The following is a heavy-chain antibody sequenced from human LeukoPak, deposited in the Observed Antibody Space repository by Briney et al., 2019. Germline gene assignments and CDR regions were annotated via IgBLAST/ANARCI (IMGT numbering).Heavy chain of an antibody. CDR2: IGSSGMYI. D-gene: IGHD5-24*01. J-gene: IGHJ3*01. Sequence: PGGSLRLSCAASGFTFSAFSMNWVRQAPGQEVGWVSYIGSSGMYIYYTDSVKGRFAVSRDNDKKLVYLEMTSLRVEDTAVYYCARDRGMATIDRGGAIDFWGQGTAVSVSS. CDR1: GFTFSAFS. V-gene: IGHV3-21*01. CDR3: ARDRGMATIDRGGAIDF.